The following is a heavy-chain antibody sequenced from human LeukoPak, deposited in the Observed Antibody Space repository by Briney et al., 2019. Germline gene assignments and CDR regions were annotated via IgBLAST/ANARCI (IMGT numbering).Heavy chain of an antibody. J-gene: IGHJ3*02. CDR3: ARAGVDDGSSWYRGRAFDI. Sequence: GSLRLSCAASGFTVSSNYMSWVRQAPGKGLEWVSVIYSGGSTYYADSVKGRFTISRDNSKNTLYLQMNSLRAEDTAVYYCARAGVDDGSSWYRGRAFDIWGQGTMVTVSS. CDR2: IYSGGST. CDR1: GFTVSSNY. D-gene: IGHD6-13*01. V-gene: IGHV3-53*01.